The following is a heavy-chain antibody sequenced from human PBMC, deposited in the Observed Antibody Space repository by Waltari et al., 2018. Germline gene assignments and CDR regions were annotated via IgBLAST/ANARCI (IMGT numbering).Heavy chain of an antibody. Sequence: QVQLVQSGAEVKKPGASVKVSCKASGYTFTSYDINWVRQATGQGLEWMGWMNPNSGNTGYEQKFQGRVTITRDTSASTAYMELSSLRSEDTAVYYCARWLAMVEKTDWFDPWGQGTLVTVSS. V-gene: IGHV1-8*03. CDR1: GYTFTSYD. J-gene: IGHJ5*02. D-gene: IGHD5-18*01. CDR2: MNPNSGNT. CDR3: ARWLAMVEKTDWFDP.